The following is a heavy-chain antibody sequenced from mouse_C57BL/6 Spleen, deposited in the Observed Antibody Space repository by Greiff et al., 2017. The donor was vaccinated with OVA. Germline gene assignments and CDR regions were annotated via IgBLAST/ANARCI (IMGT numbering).Heavy chain of an antibody. V-gene: IGHV1-59*01. CDR1: GYTFTSYW. CDR2: IDSSDSYT. D-gene: IGHD2-3*01. CDR3: AGGDGYYDFDY. J-gene: IGHJ2*01. Sequence: VQLQQPGAELVRPGTSVKLFCKASGYTFTSYWMHWVKQRPGQGLEWIGVIDSSDSYTNLNQKFKGKATLTVDTSSSTACMQLSSLTSKDSAVYYCAGGDGYYDFDYWGQGTTLTVSS.